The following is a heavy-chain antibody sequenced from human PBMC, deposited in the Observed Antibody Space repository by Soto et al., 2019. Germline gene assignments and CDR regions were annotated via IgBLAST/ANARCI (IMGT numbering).Heavy chain of an antibody. CDR1: GGSIISTGYY. D-gene: IGHD6-13*01. J-gene: IGHJ6*03. Sequence: VTLSLTCTVSGGSIISTGYYWGCIRQPPGKGLEWIGSVYYSGSTYYTPSLKSRVTISVHTSNNQFSLNLSSVTAADTAVYYCARHPSSSWAYYSYMDVWGNGTTVTVSS. CDR3: ARHPSSSWAYYSYMDV. V-gene: IGHV4-39*01. CDR2: VYYSGST.